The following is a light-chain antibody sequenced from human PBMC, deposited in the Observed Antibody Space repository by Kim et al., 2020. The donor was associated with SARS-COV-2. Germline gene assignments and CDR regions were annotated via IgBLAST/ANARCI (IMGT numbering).Light chain of an antibody. Sequence: ASISCGSSQSLVYSDGNIYLNWFHQRPGQSPRRLIYKVSNRDSGVPDRFSGSGSGTDFTLQISRVEAEDVGVYYCMQGTHWPFTFGPGTKVDIK. J-gene: IGKJ3*01. CDR1: QSLVYSDGNIY. CDR3: MQGTHWPFT. V-gene: IGKV2-30*01. CDR2: KVS.